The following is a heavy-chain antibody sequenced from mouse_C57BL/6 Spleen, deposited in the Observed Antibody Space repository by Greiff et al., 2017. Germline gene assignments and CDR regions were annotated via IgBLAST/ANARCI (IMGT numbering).Heavy chain of an antibody. CDR3: ARTGPYAMDY. CDR1: GFTFSDYG. D-gene: IGHD4-1*01. J-gene: IGHJ4*01. CDR2: ISSGSSTI. V-gene: IGHV5-17*01. Sequence: EVKVVESGGGLVKPGGSLKLSCAASGFTFSDYGMHWVRQAPEKGLEWVAYISSGSSTIYYADTVEGRFTISRDNAKNTLFLQMTSLRSEDTAMYYCARTGPYAMDYWGQGTSVTVSS.